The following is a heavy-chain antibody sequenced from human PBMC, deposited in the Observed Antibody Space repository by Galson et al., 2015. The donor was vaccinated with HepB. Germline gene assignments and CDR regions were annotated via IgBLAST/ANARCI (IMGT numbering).Heavy chain of an antibody. CDR3: AKDLSVIGYDFWSGYYTRDY. CDR2: ISGSGGST. CDR1: GFTFSSYA. Sequence: SLRLSCAASGFTFSSYAMSWVRQAPGKGLEWVSAISGSGGSTYYADSVKGRFTISRDNSKNTLYLQMNSLRAEDTAVYYCAKDLSVIGYDFWSGYYTRDYWGQGTLVTVSS. J-gene: IGHJ4*02. V-gene: IGHV3-23*01. D-gene: IGHD3-3*01.